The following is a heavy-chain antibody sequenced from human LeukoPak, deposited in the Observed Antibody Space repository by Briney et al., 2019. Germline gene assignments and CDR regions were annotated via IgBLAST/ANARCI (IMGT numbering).Heavy chain of an antibody. Sequence: GGSLRLSCAASGFTFSSYSMNWVRQAPGKGLEWVSYISSSGSTIYYADSVKGRFTISRDNAKNSLYLQMNSLRAEDTAVYYCAREFVPYGWFDYWGQGTLVTVSS. V-gene: IGHV3-48*01. D-gene: IGHD6-19*01. CDR1: GFTFSSYS. CDR2: ISSSGSTI. CDR3: AREFVPYGWFDY. J-gene: IGHJ4*02.